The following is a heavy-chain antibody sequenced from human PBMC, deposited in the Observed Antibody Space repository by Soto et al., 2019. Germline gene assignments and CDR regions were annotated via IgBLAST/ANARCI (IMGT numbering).Heavy chain of an antibody. V-gene: IGHV4-39*01. CDR3: ARHTRNQFDP. CDR1: GDSMTSSSYY. J-gene: IGHJ5*02. Sequence: SETLSLTCTVSGDSMTSSSYYWGWIRQPPGKGLEWVGSIYYSERTSYNSGSTYYSPSLKSRVAISGDTSKGQLSLKLSSVTAADTAVYDCARHTRNQFDPWGQGTLVTVSS. CDR2: IYYSERTSYNSGST.